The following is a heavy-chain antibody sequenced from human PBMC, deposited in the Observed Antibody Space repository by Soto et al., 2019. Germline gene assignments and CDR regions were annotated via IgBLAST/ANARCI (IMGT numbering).Heavy chain of an antibody. Sequence: EVQVLESGGALVQPGGSLRLSCAASGFTFSNHAMSWVRQAPGKGLEWVSSISGSGGTTYYADSVKGRLTLSRDNSKNTLYLQMNSLRVEDTAVYYCAKNNMGYYLDYWGQGTLVTVSS. CDR1: GFTFSNHA. D-gene: IGHD3-10*01. CDR3: AKNNMGYYLDY. J-gene: IGHJ4*02. CDR2: ISGSGGTT. V-gene: IGHV3-23*01.